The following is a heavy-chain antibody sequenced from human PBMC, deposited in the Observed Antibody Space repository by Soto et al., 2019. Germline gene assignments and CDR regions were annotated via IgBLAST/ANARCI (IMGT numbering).Heavy chain of an antibody. D-gene: IGHD2-15*01. V-gene: IGHV1-69*06. CDR1: GGTFSVYA. CDR3: ARSSNPIHRSGGSCPEFRYYYYGMDV. CDR2: VIASFGTA. J-gene: IGHJ6*02. Sequence: SGKVACTASGGTFSVYAISWVRQAPGRGLEWMGWVIASFGTANYAQKFQGRVTITAEKSPSTAYMELSSLRSEDTAVYYCARSSNPIHRSGGSCPEFRYYYYGMDVWGQGTTPTDSS.